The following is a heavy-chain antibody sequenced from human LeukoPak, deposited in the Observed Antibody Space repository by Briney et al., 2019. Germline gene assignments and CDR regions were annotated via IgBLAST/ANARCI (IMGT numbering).Heavy chain of an antibody. Sequence: PGRSLRLSCAASGFTFDDYAMHWVRQAPGKGLEWVSGISWNSGSIGYADSVKGRFTISRDTSTNTVSLQMNSLRAEDTAEYYCARARCDTCGYGSWGQGTLVTVSS. CDR3: ARARCDTCGYGS. D-gene: IGHD3-22*01. CDR2: ISWNSGSI. J-gene: IGHJ5*02. V-gene: IGHV3-9*01. CDR1: GFTFDDYA.